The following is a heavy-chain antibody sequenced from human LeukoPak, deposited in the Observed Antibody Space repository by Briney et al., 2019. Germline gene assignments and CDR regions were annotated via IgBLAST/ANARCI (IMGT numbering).Heavy chain of an antibody. V-gene: IGHV3-30*03. CDR2: ISDDGRDK. Sequence: GRSLRLSCAASGFTFSTYVMHWIRQAPGKGLEWVAVISDDGRDKYYADSVKGRFTLSRDKPKNMVFLQMNSLRAEDTAVYYCARGRGYCSSTSCYERAFDIWGQGTRVTVSS. J-gene: IGHJ3*02. CDR1: GFTFSTYV. CDR3: ARGRGYCSSTSCYERAFDI. D-gene: IGHD2-2*01.